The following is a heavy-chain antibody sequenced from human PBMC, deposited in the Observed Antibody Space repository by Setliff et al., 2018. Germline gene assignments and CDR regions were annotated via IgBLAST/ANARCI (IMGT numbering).Heavy chain of an antibody. J-gene: IGHJ4*02. CDR1: GGSFSGYY. CDR3: ARGERRWLRFLEWLSAFDY. CDR2: INHSGST. Sequence: SETLSLTCAVYGGSFSGYYWSWIRQPPGKGLEWIGEINHSGSTNYNPSLKSRVTISVDTSKNQFSLKLSSVTAADTAVYYCARGERRWLRFLEWLSAFDYWGQGTLVTVSS. V-gene: IGHV4-34*01. D-gene: IGHD3-3*01.